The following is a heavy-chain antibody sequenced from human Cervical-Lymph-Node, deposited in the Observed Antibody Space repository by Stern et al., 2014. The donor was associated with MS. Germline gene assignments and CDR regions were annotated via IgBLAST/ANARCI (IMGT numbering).Heavy chain of an antibody. CDR3: ARGVVSNRAAATLHNLFDP. Sequence: VQLEESGAEVKKPGSSMNVSCKTSGGTFSSSYAITWMRQAPGQGLEWMGRIIPMVGLANYAQKFQGRVIITADKSTSTSYMELSSLTSEDTAVYYCARGVVSNRAAATLHNLFDPWGQGTLVTVSS. CDR2: IIPMVGLA. D-gene: IGHD2-15*01. V-gene: IGHV1-69*09. J-gene: IGHJ5*02. CDR1: GGTFSSSYA.